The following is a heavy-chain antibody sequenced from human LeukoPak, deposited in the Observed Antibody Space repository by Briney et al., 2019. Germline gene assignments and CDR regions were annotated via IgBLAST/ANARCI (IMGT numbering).Heavy chain of an antibody. D-gene: IGHD6-19*01. Sequence: SQTLSLTCSVSGGSISSASHYWSWIRQPAGKGLEWIGRIYHSGSTYYNPSLRSRVTISVDTSKNQFSLKLSSVTAADTAVYYCARGPDIAVAGTAVDYWGQGTLVTVSS. CDR3: ARGPDIAVAGTAVDY. CDR1: GGSISSASHY. V-gene: IGHV4-61*02. CDR2: IYHSGST. J-gene: IGHJ4*02.